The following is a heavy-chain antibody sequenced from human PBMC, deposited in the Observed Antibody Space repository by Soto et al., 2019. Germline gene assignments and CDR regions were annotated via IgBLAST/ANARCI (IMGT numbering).Heavy chain of an antibody. CDR2: ISAYNGNT. J-gene: IGHJ3*02. CDR1: GYTFTSYV. D-gene: IGHD5-18*01. CDR3: ARAGIQLWLRGAFDI. Sequence: ASVKVSCKASGYTFTSYVISWVRQAPGQGLEWMGWISAYNGNTNYAQKLQGRVTMTTDTSTSTAYMELRSLRSDDTAVYYCARAGIQLWLRGAFDIWGQGTMVTVSS. V-gene: IGHV1-18*01.